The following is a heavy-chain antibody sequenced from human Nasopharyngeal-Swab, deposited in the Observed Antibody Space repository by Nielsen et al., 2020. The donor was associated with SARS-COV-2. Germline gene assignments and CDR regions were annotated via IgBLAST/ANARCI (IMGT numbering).Heavy chain of an antibody. CDR3: ARDLGGGYCTTTNCPGS. J-gene: IGHJ1*01. Sequence: GESLKISCAASGFTFSSYDMTWVRQAPGKGLEWVSTISGSGGSTNYADSVKGRFTISRDSSTNTLYLQMNNVRAEDTAVYYCARDLGGGYCTTTNCPGSWGQGTLVTVSS. D-gene: IGHD2-2*01. CDR1: GFTFSSYD. V-gene: IGHV3-23*01. CDR2: ISGSGGST.